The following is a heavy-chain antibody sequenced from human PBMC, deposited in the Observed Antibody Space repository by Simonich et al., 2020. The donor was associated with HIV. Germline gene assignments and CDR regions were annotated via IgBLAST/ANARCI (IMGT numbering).Heavy chain of an antibody. V-gene: IGHV4-39*01. J-gene: IGHJ3*02. D-gene: IGHD1-26*01. CDR3: ARVAVGATTSDAFDI. CDR2: IYYSGST. CDR1: GGSISSSSYY. Sequence: GPGLVKPSETLSLTCTVSGGSISSSSYYWGWIRQPPGKGLEWIGSIYYSGSTYYNPSLKSRVTISVDTSKNQFSLKLSSVTAADTAVYYCARVAVGATTSDAFDIWGQGTMVTVSS.